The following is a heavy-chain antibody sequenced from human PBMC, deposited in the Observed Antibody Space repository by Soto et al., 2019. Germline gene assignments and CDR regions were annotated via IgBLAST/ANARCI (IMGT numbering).Heavy chain of an antibody. D-gene: IGHD6-6*01. Sequence: SXTLALPGAAYGGSFSGYYWTCFRQPPWKGLEWIGEIDHSGSTYYNPSLKSRVTMSLDTSHKQFSLKVSAVAAVYAAVYYCERGTYAARLSYWGQGTLVTVSS. J-gene: IGHJ4*02. V-gene: IGHV4-34*01. CDR3: ERGTYAARLSY. CDR1: GGSFSGYY. CDR2: IDHSGST.